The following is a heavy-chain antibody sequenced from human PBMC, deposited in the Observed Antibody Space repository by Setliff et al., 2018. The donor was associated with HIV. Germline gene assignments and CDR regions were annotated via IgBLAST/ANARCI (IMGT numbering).Heavy chain of an antibody. D-gene: IGHD2-15*01. Sequence: SVKVSCKTSGGTFNTYPIAWVRQAPGQGLEWMGGIIPMYGVANYAQKFQGRVTITTDESTSTAYMELSSLRSEDTAVYYCALPYCGGGNCWSSASLPPAGWFDPWGQGTLVTVSS. J-gene: IGHJ5*02. CDR2: IIPMYGVA. CDR1: GGTFNTYP. CDR3: ALPYCGGGNCWSSASLPPAGWFDP. V-gene: IGHV1-69*05.